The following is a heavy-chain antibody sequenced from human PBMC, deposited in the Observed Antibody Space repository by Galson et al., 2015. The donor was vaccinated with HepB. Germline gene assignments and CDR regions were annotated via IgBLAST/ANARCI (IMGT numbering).Heavy chain of an antibody. CDR1: GFTFTSSA. V-gene: IGHV1-58*01. CDR2: IVVGSGNT. Sequence: SVKVSCKASGFTFTSSAVQWVRQARGQRLEWIGWIVVGSGNTNYAQKFQERVTITRDMSTSTAYMELSSLRSEDTAVYYCAAGVVLGADAYYFDYWGQGTLVTVSS. D-gene: IGHD1-26*01. J-gene: IGHJ4*02. CDR3: AAGVVLGADAYYFDY.